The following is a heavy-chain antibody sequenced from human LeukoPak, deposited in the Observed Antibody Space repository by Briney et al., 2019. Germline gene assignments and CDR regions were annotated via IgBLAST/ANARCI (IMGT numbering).Heavy chain of an antibody. Sequence: AGSLRLSCAASGFSFSTYWMSWVRQTPEKGLEFVANIDQGGSVRNYMDSLKGRCTISRDNAKKSLYLEINSLRADDTAVYYCARDPESSSFDLWGRGALVTVSS. CDR2: IDQGGSVR. V-gene: IGHV3-7*01. D-gene: IGHD6-13*01. CDR3: ARDPESSSFDL. J-gene: IGHJ4*02. CDR1: GFSFSTYW.